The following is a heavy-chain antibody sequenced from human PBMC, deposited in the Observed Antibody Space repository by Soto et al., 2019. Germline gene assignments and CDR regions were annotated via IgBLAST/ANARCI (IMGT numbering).Heavy chain of an antibody. Sequence: PGESLKISCKGSGYSFTSYWISWVRQMPGKGLEWMGRIDPSDSYTNYSPSFQGHVTISADKSISTAYLQWSSLKASDTAMYYFARHSITGTTNYGMDVWGQGTTVTVSS. CDR2: IDPSDSYT. CDR1: GYSFTSYW. CDR3: ARHSITGTTNYGMDV. D-gene: IGHD1-7*01. J-gene: IGHJ6*02. V-gene: IGHV5-10-1*01.